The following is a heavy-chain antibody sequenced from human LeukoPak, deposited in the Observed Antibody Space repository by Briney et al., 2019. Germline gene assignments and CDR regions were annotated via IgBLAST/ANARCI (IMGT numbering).Heavy chain of an antibody. V-gene: IGHV1-24*01. D-gene: IGHD4-17*01. CDR1: RYTLTELS. J-gene: IGHJ5*02. CDR3: ATVPNTVTTGWADP. Sequence: GASVKVSCKDSRYTLTELSMHWVRQAPGKGLEGMGGFDPEDGEAIYAQKFQGRVTMTEGTSTDAAYMELSSLRSEDTAVYYCATVPNTVTTGWADPWGQGTLVTVSS. CDR2: FDPEDGEA.